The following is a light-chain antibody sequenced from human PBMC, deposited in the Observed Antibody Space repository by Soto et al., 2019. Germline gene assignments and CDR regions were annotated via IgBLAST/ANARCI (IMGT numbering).Light chain of an antibody. Sequence: EIVLTQSPGTLSSSPGERATLSCRASQPISSHNYLAWYQQQPGHAPRVLIYGASRRATGISDRFSGSGSGTDFTLTIIRLEPEDFAVYYCQQYDSLPLTFGGGTKVEIK. V-gene: IGKV3-20*01. J-gene: IGKJ4*01. CDR1: QPISSHNY. CDR3: QQYDSLPLT. CDR2: GAS.